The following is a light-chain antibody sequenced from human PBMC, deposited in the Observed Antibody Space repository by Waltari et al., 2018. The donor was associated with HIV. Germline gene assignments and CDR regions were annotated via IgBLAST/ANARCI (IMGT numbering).Light chain of an antibody. CDR1: RSNIGSNT. Sequence: QSVLTQPPSASGTPGQRVTISCSGSRSNIGSNTVSWYQQLPGTAPKLFIYSNNQRPSGGPDRFYGAKSGTSASLAISGLQSEDEADYYCAAWDDSLNGWVFGGGTKLTVV. V-gene: IGLV1-44*01. J-gene: IGLJ3*02. CDR3: AAWDDSLNGWV. CDR2: SNN.